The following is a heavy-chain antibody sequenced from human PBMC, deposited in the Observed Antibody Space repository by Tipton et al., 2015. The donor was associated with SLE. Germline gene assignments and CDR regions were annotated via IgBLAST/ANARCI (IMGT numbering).Heavy chain of an antibody. CDR2: IYTSGST. V-gene: IGHV4-4*08. Sequence: TPSLTCTVSGGSISSYYWSWIRQPPGKGLEWIGYIYTSGSTNYNPSLKSRVTISVDTSKNQFSLKLSSVTAADTAVYYCARDPGGATAEYFQHWGQGTLVTVSS. CDR3: ARDPGGATAEYFQH. D-gene: IGHD1-26*01. J-gene: IGHJ1*01. CDR1: GGSISSYY.